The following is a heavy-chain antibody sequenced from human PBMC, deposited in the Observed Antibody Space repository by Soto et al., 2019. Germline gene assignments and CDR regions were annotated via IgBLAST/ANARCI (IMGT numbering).Heavy chain of an antibody. J-gene: IGHJ4*02. CDR3: VTVNLVGAAYYLDY. CDR2: VYYSGTT. Sequence: SETLSLTCTVSGGSIRNGDYYWGWIRQPPGKGLEWIGYVYYSGTTYSHPSLNSRVSISVDTSENQFSLRLTSVTAADTAVYYCVTVNLVGAAYYLDYWGPGTLVTVSS. D-gene: IGHD1-26*01. V-gene: IGHV4-30-4*01. CDR1: GGSIRNGDYY.